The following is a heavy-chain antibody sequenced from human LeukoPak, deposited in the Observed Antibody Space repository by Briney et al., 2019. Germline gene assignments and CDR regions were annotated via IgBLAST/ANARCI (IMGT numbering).Heavy chain of an antibody. Sequence: PSETLSLTCAVYGGSFSGYYWSWIRQPPGKGLEWIGEINHSGSTNYNPSLKSRVTISVDTSKNQFSLKLSSVTAADTAVYYCARVGIAAAGNPFDYWGQGTLVTVSS. J-gene: IGHJ4*02. CDR1: GGSFSGYY. V-gene: IGHV4-34*01. D-gene: IGHD6-13*01. CDR2: INHSGST. CDR3: ARVGIAAAGNPFDY.